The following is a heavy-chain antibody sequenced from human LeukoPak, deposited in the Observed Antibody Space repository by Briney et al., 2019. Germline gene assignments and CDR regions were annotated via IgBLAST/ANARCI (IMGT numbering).Heavy chain of an antibody. Sequence: SETLSLTCTVSGGSFSFYFWHWIRQPPGKGLEWIGEIDNRGSPQYKPSLRSRVIISIDTSGNHFPLKLTSVTAADTAVYFCARDSDSGFQWGQGMLVTVSS. J-gene: IGHJ4*02. V-gene: IGHV4-34*01. CDR3: ARDSDSGFQ. CDR1: GGSFSFYF. CDR2: IDNRGSP. D-gene: IGHD3-16*01.